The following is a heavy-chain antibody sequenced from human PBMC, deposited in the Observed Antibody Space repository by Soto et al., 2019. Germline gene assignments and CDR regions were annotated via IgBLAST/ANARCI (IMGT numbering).Heavy chain of an antibody. CDR1: GYSFTSYW. CDR2: IDPSDSYT. Sequence: PGESLKISCKGSGYSFTSYWISWVRQMPGKGLEWMGRIDPSDSYTNYSPSFQGHVTISADKSISTAYLQWSSLKASDTAMYYCARQPSIAAQAFDPWGQGTLVTVSS. D-gene: IGHD6-6*01. V-gene: IGHV5-10-1*01. J-gene: IGHJ5*02. CDR3: ARQPSIAAQAFDP.